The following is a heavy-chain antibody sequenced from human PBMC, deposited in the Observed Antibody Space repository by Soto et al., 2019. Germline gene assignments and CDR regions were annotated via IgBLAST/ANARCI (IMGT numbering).Heavy chain of an antibody. Sequence: QVQLVQSGAEVKKPGSSVKVSCKASGGTFSSYTISWVRQAPGQGLEWMGRIIPILGIANYAQKFQGRVTITADKSTRTAYMELSSLRSEDTAVYYCARDVRLGSGWQRHDYWGQGTMVTVSS. CDR3: ARDVRLGSGWQRHDY. J-gene: IGHJ4*02. V-gene: IGHV1-69*08. CDR1: GGTFSSYT. CDR2: IIPILGIA. D-gene: IGHD6-19*01.